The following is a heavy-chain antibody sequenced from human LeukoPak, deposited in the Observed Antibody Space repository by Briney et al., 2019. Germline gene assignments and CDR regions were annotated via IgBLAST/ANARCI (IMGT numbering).Heavy chain of an antibody. CDR3: ASGPPSGHRGFYYFYMDV. V-gene: IGHV4-39*07. CDR1: GGSISNTNYY. J-gene: IGHJ6*03. Sequence: PSETLSLTCAVSGGSISNTNYYWVWIRQPPGKGLEWIGSTYYSGKTFYRSSLKSRVTMSLDTSKNQFSLKLRSVTAADTAVYCCASGPPSGHRGFYYFYMDVWGKGTTVTVSS. CDR2: TYYSGKT. D-gene: IGHD5-12*01.